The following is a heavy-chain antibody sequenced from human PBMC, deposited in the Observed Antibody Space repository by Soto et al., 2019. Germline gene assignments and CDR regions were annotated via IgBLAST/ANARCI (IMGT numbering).Heavy chain of an antibody. CDR2: ISAHSGNT. CDR1: GYAFTTYG. Sequence: QVHLVQSGAEVKKHGASVKVSGKGSGYAFTTYGITWVRQAPGQGLEWMGWISAHSGNTNYAQKLQGRVTVTRDTSTSTAYMELRSLRSDDTAVYYCARGRYGDYWGQGALVTVSS. J-gene: IGHJ4*02. V-gene: IGHV1-18*01. CDR3: ARGRYGDY. D-gene: IGHD1-1*01.